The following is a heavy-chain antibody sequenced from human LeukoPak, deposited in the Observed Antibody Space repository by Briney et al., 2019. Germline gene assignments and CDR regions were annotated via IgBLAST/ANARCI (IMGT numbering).Heavy chain of an antibody. V-gene: IGHV1-24*01. CDR3: ATGRYYYDSSGYYYFDY. J-gene: IGHJ4*02. CDR1: GYTLTELS. CDR2: FDPEDGET. D-gene: IGHD3-22*01. Sequence: GASVKVSCKVSGYTLTELSMHWVRQAPGKGLEWMGGFDPEDGETIYAQKFQGRVTMTEDTSTDSAYMELSSLRSEDTAVYYCATGRYYYDSSGYYYFDYWGQGTLVTVSS.